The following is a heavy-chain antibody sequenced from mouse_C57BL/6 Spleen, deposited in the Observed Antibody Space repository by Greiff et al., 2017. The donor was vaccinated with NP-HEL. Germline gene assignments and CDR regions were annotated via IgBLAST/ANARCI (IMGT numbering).Heavy chain of an antibody. CDR2: IYPGSGST. J-gene: IGHJ4*01. CDR1: GYTFTSYW. V-gene: IGHV1-55*01. CDR3: ARSDGYYGFYAMDY. Sequence: QVHVKQPGAELVKPGASVKMSCKASGYTFTSYWITWVKQRPGQGLEWIGDIYPGSGSTNYNEKFKSKATLTVDTSSSTAYMQLSSLTSEDSAVYYCARSDGYYGFYAMDYWGQGTSVTVSS. D-gene: IGHD2-3*01.